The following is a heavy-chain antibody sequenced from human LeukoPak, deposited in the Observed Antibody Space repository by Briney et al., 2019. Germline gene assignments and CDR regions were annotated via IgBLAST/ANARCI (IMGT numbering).Heavy chain of an antibody. Sequence: GESLRHSCLASGFNFSSYWVHWVRHDPRKGLVWVSRINGDGRNINYADSVRGRFTIARDNAKNALYLQMKTLRVEDTAVYFCTRDLMDYDVSTGLHHYYMDVWGQGTTVTVSS. V-gene: IGHV3-74*01. CDR3: TRDLMDYDVSTGLHHYYMDV. CDR2: INGDGRNI. J-gene: IGHJ6*02. D-gene: IGHD3-9*01. CDR1: GFNFSSYW.